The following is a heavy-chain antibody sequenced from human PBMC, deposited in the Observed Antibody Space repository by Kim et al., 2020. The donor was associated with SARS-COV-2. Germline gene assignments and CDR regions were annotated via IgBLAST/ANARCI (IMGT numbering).Heavy chain of an antibody. D-gene: IGHD3-10*01. CDR1: GFTFSSYG. CDR2: ISYDGSNK. CDR3: ARGWFREFDY. V-gene: IGHV3-30*03. J-gene: IGHJ4*02. Sequence: GGSLRLSCAASGFTFSSYGMHWVRQAPGKGLEWVAVISYDGSNKYYADSVKGRFTISRDNSKNTLYLQMNSLRAEDTAVYYCARGWFREFDYWGQGTLVT.